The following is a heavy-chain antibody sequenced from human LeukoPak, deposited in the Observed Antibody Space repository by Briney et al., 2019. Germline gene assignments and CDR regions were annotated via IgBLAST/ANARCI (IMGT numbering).Heavy chain of an antibody. D-gene: IGHD6-13*01. V-gene: IGHV6-1*01. CDR2: TYYRSQWYN. CDR1: GDSVSINSGA. Sequence: SQTLSLTCDISGDSVSINSGAWNWIRQSPSRGLVWLGRTYYRSQWYNDYSVSVKSRITINLDTSKNQFSLQLNSVTPEDTAVYYCARARYSTNWYPRWGQGTLVTVSS. J-gene: IGHJ4*02. CDR3: ARARYSTNWYPR.